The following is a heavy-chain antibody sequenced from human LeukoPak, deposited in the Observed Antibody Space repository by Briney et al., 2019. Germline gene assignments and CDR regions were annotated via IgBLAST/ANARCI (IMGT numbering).Heavy chain of an antibody. Sequence: SETLSLTCTVSRGSISSYYWSWIRQPPGKGLEWIGYIYYSGSTNYNPSLKSRVTISVDTSKNQFSLKPRSVTAADTAVYYCAGIDYGDYVQHWGQGTLVTVSS. CDR1: RGSISSYY. CDR3: AGIDYGDYVQH. J-gene: IGHJ1*01. V-gene: IGHV4-59*01. CDR2: IYYSGST. D-gene: IGHD4-17*01.